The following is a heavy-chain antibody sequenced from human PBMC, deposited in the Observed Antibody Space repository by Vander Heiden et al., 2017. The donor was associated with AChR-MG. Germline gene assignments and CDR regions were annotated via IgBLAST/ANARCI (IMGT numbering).Heavy chain of an antibody. D-gene: IGHD3-3*01. CDR1: GYTFTSYA. Sequence: RKPGASVKVSCKASGYTFTSYAMNWVRQAPGQGLEWMGWINTNTGNPTYDQGFTGRFVVSLDTSVSTAYLQSSSLKAEDTAVYYCARLSAKYYDCWSGPLARFDYWGQGTLVTVSS. CDR2: INTNTGNP. CDR3: ARLSAKYYDCWSGPLARFDY. V-gene: IGHV7-4-1*02. J-gene: IGHJ4*02.